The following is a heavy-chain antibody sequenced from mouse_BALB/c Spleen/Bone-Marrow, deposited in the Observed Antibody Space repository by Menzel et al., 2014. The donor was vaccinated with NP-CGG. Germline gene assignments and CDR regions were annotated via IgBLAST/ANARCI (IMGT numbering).Heavy chain of an antibody. D-gene: IGHD2-1*01. CDR2: IYYSGTI. CDR1: GISITTGNYR. CDR3: ARYLGAYFDY. Sequence: VQLQQSGPGLVKPSQTVSLTCTVTGISITTGNYRWSWIRQFPGNKLEWIGYIYYSGTITYNPSRTSRTTITRDTSKNQFFLEMNSLTAEDTATYYCARYLGAYFDYWGQGTTLTVSS. J-gene: IGHJ2*01. V-gene: IGHV3-5*02.